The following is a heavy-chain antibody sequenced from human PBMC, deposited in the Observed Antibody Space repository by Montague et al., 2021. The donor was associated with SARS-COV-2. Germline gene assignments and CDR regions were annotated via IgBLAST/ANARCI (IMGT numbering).Heavy chain of an antibody. Sequence: SETLSLTCTVSGGSISTYYWSWIRQPPGKGLEWIAYINYSGITNHNPSLKSRVSVSLDTSKNHFSPSLKSVTAADTAVYYCARSGWLTRGFDSWGQGTLVFVSS. D-gene: IGHD5-12*01. CDR2: INYSGIT. CDR1: GGSISTYY. CDR3: ARSGWLTRGFDS. J-gene: IGHJ4*02. V-gene: IGHV4-59*01.